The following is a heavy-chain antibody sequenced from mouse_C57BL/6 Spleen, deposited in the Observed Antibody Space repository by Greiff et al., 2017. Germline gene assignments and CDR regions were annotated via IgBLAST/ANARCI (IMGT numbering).Heavy chain of an antibody. CDR3: ARHDGYLAWFAY. Sequence: VLLQQPGTELVKPGASVKLSCKASGYTFTSYWMHWVKQRPGQGLEWIGNINPSNGGTNYNEKFKSKATLTVDKSSSTAYMQLSSLTSEDSAVYYCARHDGYLAWFAYWGQGTLVTVSA. D-gene: IGHD2-3*01. CDR2: INPSNGGT. J-gene: IGHJ3*01. V-gene: IGHV1-53*01. CDR1: GYTFTSYW.